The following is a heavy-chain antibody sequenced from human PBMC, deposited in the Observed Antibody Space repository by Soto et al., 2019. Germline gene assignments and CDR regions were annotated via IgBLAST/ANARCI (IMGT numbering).Heavy chain of an antibody. CDR1: GFMFSSYG. J-gene: IGHJ4*02. Sequence: GVSLRLSCAASGFMFSSYGMSWVRQSPGKGLEWVSSISGSGGSTYYADSVKGRFTISRDNSKSTLYLQMSSLRAEDTAVYSCAKGPSYSGAYFPFGYWGQGTLVTVSS. V-gene: IGHV3-23*01. D-gene: IGHD1-26*01. CDR3: AKGPSYSGAYFPFGY. CDR2: ISGSGGST.